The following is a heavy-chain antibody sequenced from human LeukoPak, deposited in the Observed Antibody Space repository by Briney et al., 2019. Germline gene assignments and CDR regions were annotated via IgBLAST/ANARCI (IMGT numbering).Heavy chain of an antibody. CDR1: GYSISSGYY. CDR2: IYHSGST. V-gene: IGHV4-38-2*02. J-gene: IGHJ4*02. CDR3: ASQGIAAADDY. Sequence: SETLSLTCTVSGYSISSGYYWGWIRQPPGKGLEWIGSIYHSGSTYYNPSLKSRVTISVDTSKNQFSLKLSSVTAADTAVYYCASQGIAAADDYWGQGTLVTVSS. D-gene: IGHD6-13*01.